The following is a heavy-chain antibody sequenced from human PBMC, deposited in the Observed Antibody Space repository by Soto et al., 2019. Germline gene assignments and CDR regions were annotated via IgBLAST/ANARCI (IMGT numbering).Heavy chain of an antibody. Sequence: SETLSLTCTVSGDSIRSYYWSWIRQPPGKGLEWIGYIYYSGSTNYNPSLKSRVTISVDTSKNQFSLKLTSVTAADTAVYYCARQVVGYDAFDIWGQGTMVTVSS. CDR3: ARQVVGYDAFDI. J-gene: IGHJ3*02. CDR2: IYYSGST. V-gene: IGHV4-59*01. D-gene: IGHD1-26*01. CDR1: GDSIRSYY.